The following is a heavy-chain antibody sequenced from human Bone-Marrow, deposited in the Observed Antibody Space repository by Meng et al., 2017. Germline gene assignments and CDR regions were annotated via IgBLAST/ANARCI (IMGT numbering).Heavy chain of an antibody. J-gene: IGHJ6*02. V-gene: IGHV4-59*12. CDR1: GGSISSYY. Sequence: SETLSLTYTVSGGSISSYYWSWIRQPPGKGLEWIGYIYYSGSTNYNPSLKSRVTISVDTSKNQFSLKLSSVTAADTAVYYCARDLFYYYGSGTNPYYYYGMDVWGQGTTVTVSS. CDR2: IYYSGST. CDR3: ARDLFYYYGSGTNPYYYYGMDV. D-gene: IGHD3-10*01.